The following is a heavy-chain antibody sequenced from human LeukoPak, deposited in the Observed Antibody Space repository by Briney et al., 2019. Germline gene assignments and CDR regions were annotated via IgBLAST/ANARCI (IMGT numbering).Heavy chain of an antibody. J-gene: IGHJ3*02. CDR2: IYSGGST. CDR1: GFTVSSNY. Sequence: PGGSLGLSCAASGFTVSSNYMSWVRQAPGKGLEWVSVIYSGGSTYYADSVKGRFTISRDNSKNTLYPQMNSLRAEDTAVYYCARGPYYDSSGYEAYDAFDIWGQGTMVTVSS. CDR3: ARGPYYDSSGYEAYDAFDI. V-gene: IGHV3-53*01. D-gene: IGHD3-22*01.